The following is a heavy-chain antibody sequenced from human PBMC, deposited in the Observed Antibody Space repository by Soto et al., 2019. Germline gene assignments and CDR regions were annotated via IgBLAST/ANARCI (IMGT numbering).Heavy chain of an antibody. J-gene: IGHJ4*01. CDR1: GSFLRDLG. CDR2: IWYDGSNT. CDR3: AIAMAGQWHPFDY. Sequence: GGSLRLSCVACGSFLRDLGVHGVRQAPGKGLECVSVIWYDGSNTYQGESVKGRFTMSRDISKNTLYLKMDRLRPEDTAVYYRAIAMAGQWHPFDYWGHGTLVPVSS. D-gene: IGHD6-19*01. V-gene: IGHV3-33*01.